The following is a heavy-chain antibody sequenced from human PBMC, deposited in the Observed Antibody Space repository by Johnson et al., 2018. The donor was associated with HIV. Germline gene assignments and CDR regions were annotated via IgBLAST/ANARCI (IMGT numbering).Heavy chain of an antibody. Sequence: VQLVESGGGLIQPGGSLRLSCAASGFTVSSNYMSWVRQAPGKGLEWVSVIYSGGSTYYADSVKGRFTISRDNSKNTLYVKMNSLRAEDTAVYYCAKSSYEFRSSSVAFDIWGQGTIVTVSS. D-gene: IGHD6-6*01. CDR1: GFTVSSNY. V-gene: IGHV3-53*01. CDR2: IYSGGST. CDR3: AKSSYEFRSSSVAFDI. J-gene: IGHJ3*02.